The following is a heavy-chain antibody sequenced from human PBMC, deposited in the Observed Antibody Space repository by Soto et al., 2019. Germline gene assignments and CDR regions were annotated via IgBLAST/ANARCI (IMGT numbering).Heavy chain of an antibody. D-gene: IGHD2-15*01. CDR3: AKERGFDSSGGSCYGAFDF. V-gene: IGHV3-23*01. CDR2: ISGGGGTT. J-gene: IGHJ3*01. CDR1: GFTFSNYA. Sequence: PGGSLRLSCAGSGFTFSNYAMSWVRQAPGKGLEWVSGISGGGGTTYYADSVKGRLTISRDNSKNTLYLQMNSLRAEDTAVYYCAKERGFDSSGGSCYGAFDFWGRGPLVTVS.